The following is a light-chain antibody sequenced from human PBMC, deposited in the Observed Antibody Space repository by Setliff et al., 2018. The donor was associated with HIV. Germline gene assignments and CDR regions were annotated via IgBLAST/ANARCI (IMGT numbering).Light chain of an antibody. Sequence: QSVLAQPASVSGSPGQSITISCTGTSSDIGAYNYVSWYQHHPGKAPKAIMYDVNKRPSGASTRFSGSKSGTSASLTISGLQAEDEGDYYCSSYTNTRTVVFGGGTKVTV. CDR3: SSYTNTRTVV. CDR2: DVN. J-gene: IGLJ2*01. V-gene: IGLV2-14*03. CDR1: SSDIGAYNY.